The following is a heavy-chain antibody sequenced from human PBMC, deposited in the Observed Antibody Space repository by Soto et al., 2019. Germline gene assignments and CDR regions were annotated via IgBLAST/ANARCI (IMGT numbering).Heavy chain of an antibody. J-gene: IGHJ4*02. CDR3: ARAGRRGYGIYYFDY. Sequence: SETLSLTCAVYGGSFSGYYWSWIRQPPGKGLEWIGEINHSGSTNYNPSLKSRVTISVDTSKNQFSLKLSSVTAADTAVYYCARAGRRGYGIYYFDYWAREPWSPSPQ. CDR2: INHSGST. CDR1: GGSFSGYY. D-gene: IGHD5-18*01. V-gene: IGHV4-34*01.